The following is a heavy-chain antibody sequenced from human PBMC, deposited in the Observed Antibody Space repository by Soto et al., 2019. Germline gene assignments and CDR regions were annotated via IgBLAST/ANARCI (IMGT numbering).Heavy chain of an antibody. CDR3: AKSTAVADLAFDY. J-gene: IGHJ4*02. V-gene: IGHV3-30*18. CDR2: ISYDGSNK. CDR1: GFTFRSYG. Sequence: PGGSLRLSCAASGFTFRSYGMHWVRQAPGKGLEWVAVISYDGSNKYYADSVKGRFTISRDNSKNTLYLQMNSLRAEDTAVYYCAKSTAVADLAFDYWGQGTLVTVSS. D-gene: IGHD6-19*01.